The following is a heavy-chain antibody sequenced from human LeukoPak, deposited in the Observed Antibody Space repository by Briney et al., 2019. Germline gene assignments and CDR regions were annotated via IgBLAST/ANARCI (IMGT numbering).Heavy chain of an antibody. CDR3: ARDPYSGSYGDYYYYYMDV. D-gene: IGHD1-26*01. CDR1: GFTFSSYS. V-gene: IGHV3-21*01. J-gene: IGHJ6*03. Sequence: KPGGSLRLSCAASGFTFSSYSMNWVRQAPGKGLEWVSSISSSSSYIYHADSVKGRLTISRDNAKNSLYLQMNSLRDEDTAVYYCARDPYSGSYGDYYYYYMDVWGKGTTVTISS. CDR2: ISSSSSYI.